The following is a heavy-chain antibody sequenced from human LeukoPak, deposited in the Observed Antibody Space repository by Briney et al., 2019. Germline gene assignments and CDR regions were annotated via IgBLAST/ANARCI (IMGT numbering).Heavy chain of an antibody. Sequence: GGSLRLSCTASGFSFTNFAMSWVRQAPGRGPEWVSSIRGSGETFYADSVKGRFTLSRDDSRNTVYLQLNNLRVDDTAIYYCAKANWISNADAVWWGQGTQVTVSS. CDR1: GFSFTNFA. J-gene: IGHJ4*02. D-gene: IGHD1-1*01. CDR2: IRGSGET. CDR3: AKANWISNADAVW. V-gene: IGHV3-23*01.